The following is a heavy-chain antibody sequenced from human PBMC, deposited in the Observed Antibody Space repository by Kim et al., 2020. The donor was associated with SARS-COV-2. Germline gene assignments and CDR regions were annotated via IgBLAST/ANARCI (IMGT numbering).Heavy chain of an antibody. V-gene: IGHV6-1*01. CDR1: GDSVSSNSAA. D-gene: IGHD3-10*01. CDR2: TYYMSKWYN. CDR3: ARAPSGRDGSRFDP. Sequence: SQPLSPTCAISGDSVSSNSAAWNWIRQSPSRGLELLGRTYYMSKWYNDYAGSVKSRITINPDTSKNQFSLQLNSVTPEDTAAYYCARAPSGRDGSRFDPWGQGTLVTVSS. J-gene: IGHJ5*02.